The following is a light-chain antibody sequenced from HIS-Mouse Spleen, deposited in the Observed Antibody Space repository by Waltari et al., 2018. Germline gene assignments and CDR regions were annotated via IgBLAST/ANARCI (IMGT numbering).Light chain of an antibody. CDR1: QDISNY. V-gene: IGKV1-33*01. CDR2: DAS. CDR3: QQYDNLHRLT. J-gene: IGKJ3*01. Sequence: LQLTQSPSSLSASVRDRVTITCQARQDISNYLNWYQQKPGKAPKLLIYDASNLETGVPSRFSGSGSGTDFTFTISSLQPEDIATYYCQQYDNLHRLTFGPGTKVDIK.